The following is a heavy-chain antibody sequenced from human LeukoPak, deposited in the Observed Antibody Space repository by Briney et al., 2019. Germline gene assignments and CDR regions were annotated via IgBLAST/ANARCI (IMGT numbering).Heavy chain of an antibody. V-gene: IGHV1-3*01. D-gene: IGHD2-15*01. J-gene: IGHJ6*03. CDR3: ARGRGTSGSNRDFYHYYYMDV. Sequence: ASVKVSCKASGYIFTDYAIHWLRQAPGQRPEWMGWMNAGNGNTKYSQKFQGRITLIRDTSAATAYMELSSLRHDDLAVYYCARGRGTSGSNRDFYHYYYMDVWGKGTTVTVSS. CDR2: MNAGNGNT. CDR1: GYIFTDYA.